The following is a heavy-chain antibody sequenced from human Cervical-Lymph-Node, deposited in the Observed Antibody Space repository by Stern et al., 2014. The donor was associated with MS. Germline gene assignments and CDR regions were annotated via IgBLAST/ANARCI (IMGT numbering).Heavy chain of an antibody. J-gene: IGHJ4*02. CDR3: AKGFITRFEY. D-gene: IGHD1-20*01. Sequence: EVQLVESGGSLVQPGGSLRLACAASGFTFTTYAMSWVRQAPGKGLEWVSGTSGSGGSTNYADSVKGRFTISRDNSKNTLFLQMNSLRPEDTAVYYCAKGFITRFEYWGQGALVTVSS. CDR2: TSGSGGST. CDR1: GFTFTTYA. V-gene: IGHV3-23*04.